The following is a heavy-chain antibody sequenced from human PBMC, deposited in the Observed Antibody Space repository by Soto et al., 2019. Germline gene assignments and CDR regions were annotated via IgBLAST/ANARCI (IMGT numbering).Heavy chain of an antibody. V-gene: IGHV5-51*01. J-gene: IGHJ4*02. CDR2: IYPGNSDT. Sequence: PGEALKLSCKASGYGFTSYWIGSVRQMPWKGLEWMGIIYPGNSDTRYSPSFQGQVTISAGKSISTAYLQWSRLKAPDTAMYYRASSTIPAARPFDYWGQGTLITVSS. D-gene: IGHD6-6*01. CDR1: GYGFTSYW. CDR3: ASSTIPAARPFDY.